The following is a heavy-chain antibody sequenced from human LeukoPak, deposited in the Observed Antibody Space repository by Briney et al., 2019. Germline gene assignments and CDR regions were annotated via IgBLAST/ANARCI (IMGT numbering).Heavy chain of an antibody. D-gene: IGHD3-22*01. CDR3: AILTYYYDSSGYLHDAFDI. CDR1: ELTFSSYG. CDR2: TRNKANSYTT. Sequence: AGGSLRLSCVASELTFSSYGMHWVRQAPGKGLEWVGRTRNKANSYTTEYAASVKGRFTISRDDSKNSLYLQMNSLKTEDTAVYYCAILTYYYDSSGYLHDAFDIWGQGTMVTVSS. J-gene: IGHJ3*02. V-gene: IGHV3-72*01.